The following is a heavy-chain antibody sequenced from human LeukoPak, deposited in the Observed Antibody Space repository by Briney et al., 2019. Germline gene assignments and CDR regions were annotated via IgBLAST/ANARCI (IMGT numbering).Heavy chain of an antibody. V-gene: IGHV3-30*02. Sequence: GGSLRLSCTASGYTFRSYGFHWVRQAPGKGLEWVAFIRHDGDITYYVDSVKGRFTISRDDSKNTLYLQMSSLGPEDTAVYYCAKPASASDNDYWGPGILVIVSS. J-gene: IGHJ4*02. CDR2: IRHDGDIT. D-gene: IGHD2-21*02. CDR1: GYTFRSYG. CDR3: AKPASASDNDY.